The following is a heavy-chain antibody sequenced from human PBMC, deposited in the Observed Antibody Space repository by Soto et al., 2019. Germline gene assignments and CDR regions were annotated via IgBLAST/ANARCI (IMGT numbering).Heavy chain of an antibody. D-gene: IGHD6-19*01. CDR3: ASHSAVAGYFDY. V-gene: IGHV4-59*08. Sequence: SETLSLTCTVSGGSISSYYWSWIRQPPWKGLEWIGYIYYSGSTNYNPSLKSRVTISVDTSKNQFSLKLNSMTAADTAVYYCASHSAVAGYFDYWGQGTLVTVSS. CDR2: IYYSGST. CDR1: GGSISSYY. J-gene: IGHJ4*02.